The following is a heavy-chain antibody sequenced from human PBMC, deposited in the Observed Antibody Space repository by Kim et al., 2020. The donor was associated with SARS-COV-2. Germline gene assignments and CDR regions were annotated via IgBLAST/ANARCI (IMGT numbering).Heavy chain of an antibody. CDR3: AKESGYNYVWGSYFDY. Sequence: GGSLRPSCAASGFTFSNYAMSWVRQAPGKGLEWVSDISGSGGSTYYADSVKGRVTISRDNSKNTLYLQMNSLRAEDTAVYYCAKESGYNYVWGSYFDYWGQGTLVTVSS. J-gene: IGHJ4*02. CDR1: GFTFSNYA. CDR2: ISGSGGST. V-gene: IGHV3-23*01. D-gene: IGHD3-16*01.